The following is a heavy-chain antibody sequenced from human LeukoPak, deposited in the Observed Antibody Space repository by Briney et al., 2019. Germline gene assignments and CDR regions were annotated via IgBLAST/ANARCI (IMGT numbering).Heavy chain of an antibody. CDR2: INHSGGT. J-gene: IGHJ5*02. CDR1: GGSFSGYY. CDR3: AREALLWFGEFNWFDP. Sequence: PSETLSLTCAVYGGSFSGYYWSWIRQPPGKGLEWIGEINHSGGTNYNPSLKGRVTISVDTSKNQFSPKLSSVTAADTAVYYCAREALLWFGEFNWFDPWGQGTLVTVSS. V-gene: IGHV4-34*01. D-gene: IGHD3-10*01.